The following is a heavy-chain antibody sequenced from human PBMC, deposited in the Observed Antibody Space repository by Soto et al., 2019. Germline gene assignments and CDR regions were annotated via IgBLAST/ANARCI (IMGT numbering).Heavy chain of an antibody. Sequence: GASVKVSCKASGYTFTSYGISCVRQAPGQGLEWMGWISAYNGNTNYAQKLQGRVTMTTDTSTSTAYMELRSLRSDDTAVYYCARDPVVVVAASNWFDPWGQGTLVTVSS. J-gene: IGHJ5*02. CDR2: ISAYNGNT. V-gene: IGHV1-18*01. CDR1: GYTFTSYG. CDR3: ARDPVVVVAASNWFDP. D-gene: IGHD2-15*01.